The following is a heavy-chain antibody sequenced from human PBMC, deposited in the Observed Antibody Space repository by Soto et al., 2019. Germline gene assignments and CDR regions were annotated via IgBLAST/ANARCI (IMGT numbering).Heavy chain of an antibody. CDR3: ARMASFGTLNCFDP. CDR2: LNPGSGDT. Sequence: QVQLVQSGAEIRKPGASVRVSCKASGYTFTNYDVNWVRQVPGQGLEWMGWLNPGSGDTGYAQKFQGRVTMTRNTSIGTAYMELISLRSGDTAISYCARMASFGTLNCFDPWGQGTLVTVSS. J-gene: IGHJ5*02. CDR1: GYTFTNYD. D-gene: IGHD3-16*01. V-gene: IGHV1-8*01.